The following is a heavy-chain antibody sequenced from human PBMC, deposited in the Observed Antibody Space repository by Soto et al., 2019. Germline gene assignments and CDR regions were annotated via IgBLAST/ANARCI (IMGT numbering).Heavy chain of an antibody. V-gene: IGHV3-23*01. J-gene: IGHJ4*02. Sequence: GGSLILSCAASGFSFGTFVMTWVRQAPGVGLEWVASITDSGYTASYAETVEGRFTVSRDNSKNKLHLQMNDLRAEDTATYYCAKNGQWLATPPEAWGQGTLVTVSS. CDR3: AKNGQWLATPPEA. CDR1: GFSFGTFV. D-gene: IGHD6-19*01. CDR2: ITDSGYTA.